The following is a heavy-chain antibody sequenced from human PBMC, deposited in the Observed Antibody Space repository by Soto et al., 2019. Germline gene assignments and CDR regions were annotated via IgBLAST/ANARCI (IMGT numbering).Heavy chain of an antibody. CDR3: ATHRSGRFLEWLPEGSLGY. J-gene: IGHJ4*02. V-gene: IGHV1-24*01. D-gene: IGHD3-3*01. CDR1: GYSLTDLS. CDR2: FDPEDGET. Sequence: VSVKVSCKVSGYSLTDLSMQWGRKAPGKGLEWMGGFDPEDGETIYAQKFQGRVTMTEDTATDTAYMELSSLRSEDTAVYYCATHRSGRFLEWLPEGSLGYWGQGTLVTV.